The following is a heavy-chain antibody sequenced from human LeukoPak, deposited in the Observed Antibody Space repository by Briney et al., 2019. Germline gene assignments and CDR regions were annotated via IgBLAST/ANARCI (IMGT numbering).Heavy chain of an antibody. V-gene: IGHV5-51*01. CDR2: IYPGDSDT. Sequence: GVSLKISCKGSGYSFTSYWIGWVRQMPGKGLEWMGIIYPGDSDTRYSPSFQGQVTISADKSISTAYLQWSSLKASDTATYYCARGRYCSSTSCSYFDYWGQGTLVTVSS. CDR3: ARGRYCSSTSCSYFDY. D-gene: IGHD2-2*01. J-gene: IGHJ4*02. CDR1: GYSFTSYW.